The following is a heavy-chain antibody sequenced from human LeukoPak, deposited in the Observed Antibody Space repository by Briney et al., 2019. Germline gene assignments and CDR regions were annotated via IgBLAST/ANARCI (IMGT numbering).Heavy chain of an antibody. Sequence: PGGSLRLSCAASGLTFSDYAMSWVRQAPGQGLEWVSGISGSAQRTYYADSVKGRFTISRDNSKNTLYLQMNSLRAEDTAVYYCAKDGAVLRYFDWLPSDYLDYRGQGTLVTVSS. CDR2: ISGSAQRT. D-gene: IGHD3-9*01. CDR3: AKDGAVLRYFDWLPSDYLDY. J-gene: IGHJ4*02. V-gene: IGHV3-23*01. CDR1: GLTFSDYA.